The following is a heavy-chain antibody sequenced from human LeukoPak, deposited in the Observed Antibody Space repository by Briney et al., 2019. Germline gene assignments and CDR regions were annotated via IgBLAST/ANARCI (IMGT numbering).Heavy chain of an antibody. D-gene: IGHD5-24*01. J-gene: IGHJ4*02. Sequence: SETLSLTRTVSGGSLTTGYYWTWIRRHPGKGLEWIGYIHPSGSTNYNPSLKSRVTMSLDTSQNQFSLKLTSVTAADTAMYYCARGQDDFKTGYWGQGTLVTVSS. CDR3: ARGQDDFKTGY. CDR2: IHPSGST. CDR1: GGSLTTGYY. V-gene: IGHV4-31*02.